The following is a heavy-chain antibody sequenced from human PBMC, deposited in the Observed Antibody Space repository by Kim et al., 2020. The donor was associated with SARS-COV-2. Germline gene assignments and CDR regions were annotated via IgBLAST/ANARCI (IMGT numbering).Heavy chain of an antibody. J-gene: IGHJ6*02. D-gene: IGHD2-21*01. Sequence: SVKGRFTISRDNSKNTLYLQMNSLRAEDTAVYYCAKVRLPYSNYYGMDVWGQGTTVTVSS. CDR3: AKVRLPYSNYYGMDV. V-gene: IGHV3-23*01.